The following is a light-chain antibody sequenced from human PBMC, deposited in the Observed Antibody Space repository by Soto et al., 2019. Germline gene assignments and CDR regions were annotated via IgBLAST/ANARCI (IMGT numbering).Light chain of an antibody. Sequence: DIQMTQSPSSLSASVGDRVTITCRASQSIGTFLNWYQQKSGIAPKLLVYGASTLQGGVPLRFSGSGSGTDFTLTITNLQAEDSATYYCQQSHSSLVTFSGGTKVEIK. CDR2: GAS. J-gene: IGKJ4*01. V-gene: IGKV1-39*01. CDR1: QSIGTF. CDR3: QQSHSSLVT.